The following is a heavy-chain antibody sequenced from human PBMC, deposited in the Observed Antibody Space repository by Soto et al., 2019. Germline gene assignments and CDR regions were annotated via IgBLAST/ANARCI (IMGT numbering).Heavy chain of an antibody. V-gene: IGHV3-23*01. CDR1: GFTFSSYA. D-gene: IGHD3-3*01. Sequence: GGSLRLSCAASGFTFSSYAMSWVRQAPGKGLEWVSAISGSGGSTYYADSVKGRFTISRDNSKNTLYLQMNSLRAEDTAVYYCAKDPVDFWSGYYVVMDVWGKGTTVTVSS. CDR3: AKDPVDFWSGYYVVMDV. CDR2: ISGSGGST. J-gene: IGHJ6*04.